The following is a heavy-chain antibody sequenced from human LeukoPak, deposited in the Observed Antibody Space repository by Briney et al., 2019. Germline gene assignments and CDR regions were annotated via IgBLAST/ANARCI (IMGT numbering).Heavy chain of an antibody. D-gene: IGHD3-3*01. CDR1: GYSFTSYW. J-gene: IGHJ3*02. Sequence: GESLKISCKGSGYSFTSYWIGWVRQMPGKGLEWMGIIYPGDSDTRYSPSFQGQVTISADKSISTAYLQWSSLKASDTAMYYCARRFLTIFGVVTSPAAFDIRGQGTMVTVSS. CDR3: ARRFLTIFGVVTSPAAFDI. V-gene: IGHV5-51*01. CDR2: IYPGDSDT.